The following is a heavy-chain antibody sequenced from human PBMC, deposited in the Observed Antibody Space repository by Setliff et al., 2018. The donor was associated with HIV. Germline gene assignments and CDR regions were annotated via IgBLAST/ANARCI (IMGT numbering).Heavy chain of an antibody. CDR2: IYYSGST. CDR3: ASLPPLYDSSGYYFDY. Sequence: PSETLSLTCSVSGDSISSSSYYWGWIRQPPGKGLEWIGSIYYSGSTYYTPSLNSRVTISVDASKNQFSLQLSSVTAADTAVYYCASLPPLYDSSGYYFDYWGQGTLVTVSS. CDR1: GDSISSSSYY. J-gene: IGHJ4*02. D-gene: IGHD3-22*01. V-gene: IGHV4-39*01.